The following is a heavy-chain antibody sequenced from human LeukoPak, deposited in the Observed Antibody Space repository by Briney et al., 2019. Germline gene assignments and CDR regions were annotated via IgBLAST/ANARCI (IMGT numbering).Heavy chain of an antibody. CDR1: GFTFSNAW. CDR2: IKSKTDGGTT. Sequence: GGSLRLSCAASGFTFSNAWMSWVRQAPGKGLEWVGRIKSKTDGGTTDYAAPVKGRFTISRDDSKNTLYLQMNSLRAEDTAVYYCARAIHYYDSSGYYYWGQGTLVTVSS. V-gene: IGHV3-15*01. CDR3: ARAIHYYDSSGYYY. J-gene: IGHJ4*02. D-gene: IGHD3-22*01.